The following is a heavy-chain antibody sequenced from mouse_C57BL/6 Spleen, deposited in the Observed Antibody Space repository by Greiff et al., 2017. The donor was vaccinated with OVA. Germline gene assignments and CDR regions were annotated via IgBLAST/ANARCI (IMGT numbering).Heavy chain of an antibody. CDR1: GFNIKDYY. D-gene: IGHD2-4*01. Sequence: VQPQQSGAELVKPGASVKLSCTASGFNIKDYYMHWVKQRTEQGLEWIGRIDPEDGETKYAPKFQGKAPITADTSSNPANLQHSSLTSENTAVYYCALVYCDYGGRFDYWGQGTTLTVSA. CDR3: ALVYCDYGGRFDY. V-gene: IGHV14-2*01. J-gene: IGHJ2*01. CDR2: IDPEDGET.